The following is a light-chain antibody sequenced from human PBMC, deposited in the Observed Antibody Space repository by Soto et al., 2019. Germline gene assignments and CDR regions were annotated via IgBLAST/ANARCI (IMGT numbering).Light chain of an antibody. CDR3: QQYNSYPWT. CDR2: DAS. V-gene: IGKV1-5*01. J-gene: IGKJ1*01. Sequence: DIQMTQSPSTLSASVGDRVTITCRASQSISSGLAWYQQKPGKAPKLLIYDASSLESGVPSRFSGSGSGTEFTLTISSLQPDDFATYYGQQYNSYPWTFGQGTKVEIK. CDR1: QSISSG.